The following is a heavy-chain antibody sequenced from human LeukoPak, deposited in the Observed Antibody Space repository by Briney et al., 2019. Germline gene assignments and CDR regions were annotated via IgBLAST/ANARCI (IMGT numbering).Heavy chain of an antibody. Sequence: ASETLSLTCTVSGGSISSYYWSWIRQPPGKGLEWIGYIYYSGSTNYNPSLKSRVTISVDTSKNQFSLKLSSVTAADTAVYYCARRKWQYQLWYYFDYWGQGTLVTVSS. CDR2: IYYSGST. J-gene: IGHJ4*02. CDR1: GGSISSYY. D-gene: IGHD2-2*01. CDR3: ARRKWQYQLWYYFDY. V-gene: IGHV4-59*08.